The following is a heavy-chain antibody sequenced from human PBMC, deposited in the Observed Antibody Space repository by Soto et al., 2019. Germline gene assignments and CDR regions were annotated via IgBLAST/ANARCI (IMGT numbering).Heavy chain of an antibody. CDR1: GFSLSTSGVG. D-gene: IGHD2-15*01. CDR2: IYWDDDK. J-gene: IGHJ4*02. V-gene: IGHV2-5*02. CDR3: AHFVVAGVTYYFDY. Sequence: QITLKESGPTLVKPTQTLTLTCTFSGFSLSTSGVGVGWIRQPPGKALEWLAFIYWDDDKRYSPSLKSRLTIIKDTSKNQEVLRMTNMDPVDTATYNCAHFVVAGVTYYFDYWGQGTLVTVSS.